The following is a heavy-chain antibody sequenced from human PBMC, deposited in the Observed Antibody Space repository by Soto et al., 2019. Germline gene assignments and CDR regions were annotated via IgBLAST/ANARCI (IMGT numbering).Heavy chain of an antibody. D-gene: IGHD2-15*01. J-gene: IGHJ5*02. CDR2: IFYSGST. CDR1: GGSISSSSYY. CDR3: ARHLVVAATTYNWFDL. Sequence: QLQLQESGPGLVKPSETLSLTCTVSGGSISSSSYYWGWIRQLPGKGLAWIGSIFYSGSTYYHPSPRSRVTIYIDSSKNQFSLKLSSVTAADTAVYYCARHLVVAATTYNWFDLWGQGTLVTVSS. V-gene: IGHV4-39*01.